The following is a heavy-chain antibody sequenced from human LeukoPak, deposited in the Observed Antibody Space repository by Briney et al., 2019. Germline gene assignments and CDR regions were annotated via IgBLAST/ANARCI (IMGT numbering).Heavy chain of an antibody. V-gene: IGHV3-7*01. CDR3: GSRNYGGHPIPLDY. D-gene: IGHD4-23*01. CDR1: GFTFSSYW. CDR2: INQDGSER. Sequence: PGGSLRLSCAASGFTFSSYWINWVRQAPGKGLEWVASINQDGSERYSLDSVKGRFTISRYNARNSLYLQMNSLRVDDTAFYYCGSRNYGGHPIPLDYWGQGILVTVSS. J-gene: IGHJ4*02.